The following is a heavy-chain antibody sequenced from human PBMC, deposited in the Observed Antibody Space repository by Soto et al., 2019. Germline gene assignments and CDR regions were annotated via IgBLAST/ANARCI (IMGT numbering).Heavy chain of an antibody. CDR1: GGSFSGDY. CDR3: ARGRGVRGTIITTYYYYDLDV. J-gene: IGHJ6*02. V-gene: IGHV4-34*01. D-gene: IGHD3-10*01. Sequence: SETLSLTCAVYGGSFSGDYRSWIRQPPGKGLEWIGEINHSGDTNYNPSLKSRVTISVDTSKNHFSLKLTSVTAADTAVYYCARGRGVRGTIITTYYYYDLDVWGQGTTVTVFS. CDR2: INHSGDT.